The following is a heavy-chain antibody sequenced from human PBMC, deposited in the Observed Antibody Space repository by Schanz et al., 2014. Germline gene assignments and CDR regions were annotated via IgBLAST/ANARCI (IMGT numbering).Heavy chain of an antibody. D-gene: IGHD4-17*01. J-gene: IGHJ4*02. CDR3: ARGYGDSPTDF. CDR1: GGTFNSYT. V-gene: IGHV1-69*02. Sequence: QILLVQPGPEVKKPGPSVKVSCKASGGTFNSYTINWVRQAPGQGLEWMGRIIPILGIANYAQKFQGRVTITADRSTSTASMELSSLRSEDTAVYYCARGYGDSPTDFWGQGTLVTVSS. CDR2: IIPILGIA.